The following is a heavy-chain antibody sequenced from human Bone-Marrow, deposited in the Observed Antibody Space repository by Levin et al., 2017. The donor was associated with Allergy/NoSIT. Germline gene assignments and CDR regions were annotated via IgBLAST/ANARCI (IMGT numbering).Heavy chain of an antibody. J-gene: IGHJ6*03. V-gene: IGHV1-69*06. CDR2: IIPIFGTA. Sequence: ASVKVSCKASGGTFSSYAISWVRQAPGQGLEWMGGIIPIFGTANYAQKFQGRVTITADKSTSTAYMELSSLRSEDTAVYYCARARLSWNDVGNYMDVWGKGTTVTVSS. CDR3: ARARLSWNDVGNYMDV. D-gene: IGHD1-1*01. CDR1: GGTFSSYA.